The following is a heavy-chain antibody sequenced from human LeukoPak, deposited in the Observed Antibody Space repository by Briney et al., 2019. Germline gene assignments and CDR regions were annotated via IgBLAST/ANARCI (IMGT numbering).Heavy chain of an antibody. J-gene: IGHJ4*02. CDR3: AKDEIAVADEGGY. V-gene: IGHV3-7*03. CDR1: GFTFSSYW. CDR2: IKQDGTET. Sequence: PGGSLRLSCAASGFTFSSYWMGWVRQAPGKGLEWVANIKQDGTETYYDDSVKGRFTISRDNAKNSLYLQMNSLRAEDTAVYYCAKDEIAVADEGGYWGQGTLVTVSS. D-gene: IGHD6-19*01.